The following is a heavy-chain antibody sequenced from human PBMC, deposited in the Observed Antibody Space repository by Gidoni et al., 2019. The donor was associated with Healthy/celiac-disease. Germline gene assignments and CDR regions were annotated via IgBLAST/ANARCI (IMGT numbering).Heavy chain of an antibody. V-gene: IGHV1-24*01. CDR2: FDPEDGET. D-gene: IGHD3-16*02. J-gene: IGHJ4*02. CDR3: ATDLGIRLGELSQRDY. Sequence: LEWMGGFDPEDGETIYAQKFQGRVTMTEDTSTDTAYMELSSLRSEDTAVYYCATDLGIRLGELSQRDYWGQGTLVTVSS.